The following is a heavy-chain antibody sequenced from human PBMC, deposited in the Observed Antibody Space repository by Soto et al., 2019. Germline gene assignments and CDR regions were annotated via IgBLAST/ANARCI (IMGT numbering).Heavy chain of an antibody. CDR3: ARAFGGEYYDRRSWYSAY. Sequence: PGESLKISCKGSGYKFIDYRIGWVRQVPGKGLEWMGSIYPGDFDIKYGPSFQGQVTISADKSITTVYIQWSSLKASDTGICYCARAFGGEYYDRRSWYSAYWGQGTQVTVSS. CDR1: GYKFIDYR. D-gene: IGHD3-16*01. J-gene: IGHJ4*02. CDR2: IYPGDFDI. V-gene: IGHV5-51*01.